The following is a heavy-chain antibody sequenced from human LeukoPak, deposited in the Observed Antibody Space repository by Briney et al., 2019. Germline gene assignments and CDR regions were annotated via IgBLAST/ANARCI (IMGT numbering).Heavy chain of an antibody. Sequence: ASVKVACKASGYTFTTYGISWVRQAPGQGLEWVGWISGYSGNTDYAQKFQDRVTMTTDTSTSTAYMELRSLSSDDTAVYYCARDYRGSYYFYWGQGTLVTVSS. CDR3: ARDYRGSYYFY. J-gene: IGHJ4*02. CDR1: GYTFTTYG. CDR2: ISGYSGNT. V-gene: IGHV1-18*01. D-gene: IGHD1-26*01.